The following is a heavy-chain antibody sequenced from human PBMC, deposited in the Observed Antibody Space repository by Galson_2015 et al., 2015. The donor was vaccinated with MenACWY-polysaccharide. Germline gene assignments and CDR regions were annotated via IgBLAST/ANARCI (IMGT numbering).Heavy chain of an antibody. V-gene: IGHV5-51*01. D-gene: IGHD3-3*01. CDR3: ARVSGYYSADY. Sequence: QSGAEVKKPGESLTISCMGSGYSFSNYWIGWVRQMPGQGLEWVGIIYSSDSDTRYSPSFQGQVSISVDKSISTAYLQWSSLKASDTAMYYCARVSGYYSADYWGQGTLVTVSS. J-gene: IGHJ4*02. CDR1: GYSFSNYW. CDR2: IYSSDSDT.